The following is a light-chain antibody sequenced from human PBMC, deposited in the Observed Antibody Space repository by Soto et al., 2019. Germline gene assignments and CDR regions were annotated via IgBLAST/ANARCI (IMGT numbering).Light chain of an antibody. J-gene: IGLJ7*01. CDR3: QVWDSSSDHAV. CDR1: NIGSKS. Sequence: SYELTQPPSVSVAPGQTARITCGGNNIGSKSVHWYQQKPGQAPVLVFYHGGDRPSGIPERFSGSNSGNTATLTISRVEAGDEADYYCQVWDSSSDHAVFGGGTQLTVL. CDR2: HGG. V-gene: IGLV3-21*02.